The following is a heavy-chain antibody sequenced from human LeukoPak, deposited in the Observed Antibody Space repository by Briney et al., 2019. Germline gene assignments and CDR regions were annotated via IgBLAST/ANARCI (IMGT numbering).Heavy chain of an antibody. J-gene: IGHJ4*02. Sequence: GGSLRLSCAASGFTFSDYYMNWIRQALGKGLEWVSYISRGGSTTYYADSVKGRFTISRDNAKNSLYLQMNSLSADDTAIYYCAGEGSGWLPNSWGQGTLVTVSS. V-gene: IGHV3-11*04. CDR1: GFTFSDYY. D-gene: IGHD6-19*01. CDR3: AGEGSGWLPNS. CDR2: ISRGGSTT.